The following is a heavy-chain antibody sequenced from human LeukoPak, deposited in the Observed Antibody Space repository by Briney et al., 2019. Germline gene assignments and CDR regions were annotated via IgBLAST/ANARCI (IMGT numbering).Heavy chain of an antibody. D-gene: IGHD2-2*01. V-gene: IGHV4-34*01. CDR2: INHSGST. CDR3: ARHYEVPAALFDY. CDR1: GGSFSGYY. J-gene: IGHJ4*02. Sequence: SETLSLTFAVYGGSFSGYYWSWIRQPPGKGLEWIGEINHSGSTNYNPSLKSRVTISVDTSKNQFSLKLSSVTAADTAVYYCARHYEVPAALFDYWGQGTLVTVSS.